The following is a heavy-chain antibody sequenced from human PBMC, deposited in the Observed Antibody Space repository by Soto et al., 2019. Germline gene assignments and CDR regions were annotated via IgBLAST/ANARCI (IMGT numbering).Heavy chain of an antibody. D-gene: IGHD6-13*01. CDR1: GFTFSDYS. V-gene: IGHV3-21*01. CDR3: ARDPPYSSSWSYFDY. CDR2: ITSTGSYI. J-gene: IGHJ4*02. Sequence: VQLVESGGGLVQPGGSLRVSCAASGFTFSDYSMNWVRQAPGKGLEWLSSITSTGSYIYYADSVKGRFTISRDNAGSSLFLQMNSLRAEDTAMYYCARDPPYSSSWSYFDYWGQGTLVTVSS.